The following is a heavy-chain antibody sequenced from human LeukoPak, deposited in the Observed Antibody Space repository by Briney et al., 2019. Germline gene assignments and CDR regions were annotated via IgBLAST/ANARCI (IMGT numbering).Heavy chain of an antibody. J-gene: IGHJ2*01. CDR3: ARGITIFGVVINWYFDL. CDR1: GGTFSSYD. CDR2: ITPMFGTA. V-gene: IGHV1-69*13. D-gene: IGHD3-3*01. Sequence: SVKVSCKASGGTFSSYDISWVRQAPGQGLEWMGGITPMFGTAKYAQKFQGRVTITAVESMSTAYMELSSLRSEDTAVYYCARGITIFGVVINWYFDLWGRGTLVTVSS.